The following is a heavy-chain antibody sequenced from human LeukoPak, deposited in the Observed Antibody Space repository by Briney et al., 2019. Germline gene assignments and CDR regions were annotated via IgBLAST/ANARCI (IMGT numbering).Heavy chain of an antibody. J-gene: IGHJ4*02. CDR3: AKDKPIYGTPIYFDY. V-gene: IGHV3-23*01. CDR1: GFTFSSYA. D-gene: IGHD2/OR15-2a*01. CDR2: ISGSGGST. Sequence: GGSLRLSCAASGFTFSSYAVSWVRQAPGKGLEWVSAISGSGGSTYYADSVKGRFTISRDNSKNTLYLQMNSLRAEDTAVYYCAKDKPIYGTPIYFDYWGQGTLVTVSS.